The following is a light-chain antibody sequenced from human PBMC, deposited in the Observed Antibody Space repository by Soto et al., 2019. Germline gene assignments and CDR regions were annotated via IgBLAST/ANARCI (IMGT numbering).Light chain of an antibody. V-gene: IGKV1-5*01. CDR1: QSISDS. Sequence: DIQMTQSPSTLSASVGDRVTITCRASQSISDSLAWYQQKPGKAPDLLISDVSSLERGVASRFSGSGSGTEFTLTISSMQPDDFATYYCQQYHGYSRTFGKGTKVEI. CDR2: DVS. J-gene: IGKJ1*01. CDR3: QQYHGYSRT.